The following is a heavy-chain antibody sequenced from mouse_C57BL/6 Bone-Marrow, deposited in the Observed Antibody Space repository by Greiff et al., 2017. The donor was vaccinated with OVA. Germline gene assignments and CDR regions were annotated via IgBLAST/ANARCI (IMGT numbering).Heavy chain of an antibody. CDR1: GFNIKDDY. Sequence: EVKLMESGAELVRPGASVKLSCTASGFNIKDDYMHWVKQRPEQGLEWIGWIDPENGDTEYASKFQGKATITADTSSNTAYLQLSSLTSEDTAVYYCTWRYFDYWGQGTTLTVSS. J-gene: IGHJ2*01. V-gene: IGHV14-4*01. CDR2: IDPENGDT. CDR3: TWRYFDY.